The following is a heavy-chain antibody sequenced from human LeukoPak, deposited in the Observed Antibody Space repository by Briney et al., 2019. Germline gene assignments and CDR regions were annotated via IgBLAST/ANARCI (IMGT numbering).Heavy chain of an antibody. Sequence: ASVKVSCKASGYTFTGYYMHWVRQAPGQGLEWMGWINPNSGGTNYAQKFQGRVTMTRDTAISTAYMELSRLRSDDTAVYYCARGTGEGYSYGRYYFDYWGQGTLVTVSS. CDR1: GYTFTGYY. CDR3: ARGTGEGYSYGRYYFDY. D-gene: IGHD5-18*01. J-gene: IGHJ4*02. V-gene: IGHV1-2*02. CDR2: INPNSGGT.